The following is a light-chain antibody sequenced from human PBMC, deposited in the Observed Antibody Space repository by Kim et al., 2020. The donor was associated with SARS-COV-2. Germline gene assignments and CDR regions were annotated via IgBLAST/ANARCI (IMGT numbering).Light chain of an antibody. CDR1: QTFLHHSNNKNF. V-gene: IGKV4-1*01. Sequence: RATLNCQSSQTFLHHSNNKNFLALYQQKPGQAPKLLIYWASIRESGVSDRFSGSGSETDFTLTISSLQAEDVAVYYCQQYYSTPPSFGQGTKLEI. J-gene: IGKJ2*03. CDR2: WAS. CDR3: QQYYSTPPS.